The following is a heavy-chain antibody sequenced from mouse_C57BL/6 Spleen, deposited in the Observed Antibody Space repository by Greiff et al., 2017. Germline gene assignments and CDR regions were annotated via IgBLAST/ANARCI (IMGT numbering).Heavy chain of an antibody. V-gene: IGHV1-15*01. D-gene: IGHD1-1*01. CDR1: GYTFTDYE. CDR3: TRGLLLYYFDY. J-gene: IGHJ2*01. Sequence: QVQLKESGAELVRPGASVTLSCKASGYTFTDYEMHWVKQTPVHGLEWIGAIDPETGGTAYNQKFKGKAILTADKSSSTAYMELRSLTSEDSAVYYCTRGLLLYYFDYWGQGTTLTVSS. CDR2: IDPETGGT.